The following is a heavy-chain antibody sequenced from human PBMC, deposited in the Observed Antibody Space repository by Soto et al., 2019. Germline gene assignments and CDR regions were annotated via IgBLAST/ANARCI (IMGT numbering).Heavy chain of an antibody. CDR1: GGSFSGYY. Sequence: SETLSLTCAVYGGSFSGYYWSWSRQPPGKGLEWIGEINHSGSTNYNPSLKSRVTISVDTSKNQFSLKLSSVTAADTAVYYCARGLVYGDPYFDYWGQGTLVTVST. CDR2: INHSGST. V-gene: IGHV4-34*01. J-gene: IGHJ4*02. D-gene: IGHD4-17*01. CDR3: ARGLVYGDPYFDY.